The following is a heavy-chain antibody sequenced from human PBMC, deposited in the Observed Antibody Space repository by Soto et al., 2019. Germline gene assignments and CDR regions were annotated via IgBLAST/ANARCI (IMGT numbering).Heavy chain of an antibody. J-gene: IGHJ4*02. V-gene: IGHV1-69*02. D-gene: IGHD3-10*01. Sequence: ASVKASCKASGDTFSFYTINWARQAPGLGLEWMGRVNPIVSMSNYAQKFQGRVTITADKSTNTAYMQLSSLRSEDTAIYYCAASYGSGYRAFDYWGQGALVTVSS. CDR1: GDTFSFYT. CDR3: AASYGSGYRAFDY. CDR2: VNPIVSMS.